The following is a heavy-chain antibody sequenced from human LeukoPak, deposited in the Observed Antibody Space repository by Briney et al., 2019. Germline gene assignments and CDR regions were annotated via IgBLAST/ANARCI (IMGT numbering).Heavy chain of an antibody. J-gene: IGHJ4*02. D-gene: IGHD3-22*01. V-gene: IGHV3-23*01. CDR2: ISGSGGST. CDR3: AKFTMIVVVITHFDY. CDR1: GFTFSTYA. Sequence: GGSLRLSCAASGFTFSTYAMSWVRQAPGKGLEWVSAISGSGGSTYYADSVKGRFTISRDNSKNTLYLQMNSLRAEDTAVYYCAKFTMIVVVITHFDYWGQGTLVTVSS.